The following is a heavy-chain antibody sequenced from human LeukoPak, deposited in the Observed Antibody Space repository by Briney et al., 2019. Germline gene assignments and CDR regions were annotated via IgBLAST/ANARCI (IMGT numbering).Heavy chain of an antibody. J-gene: IGHJ5*02. CDR1: GYTFTSYG. D-gene: IGHD1-7*01. CDR2: ISAYNGNT. CDR3: ARDPRTTGTTYNWFDP. V-gene: IGHV1-18*01. Sequence: GASVKVSCKASGYTFTSYGISWVRQAPGQGLEWMGWISAYNGNTNYAQKLQGRVTMTTDTSTSTAYMELRSLRSDDTAVYYCARDPRTTGTTYNWFDPWGQGTLVTVSS.